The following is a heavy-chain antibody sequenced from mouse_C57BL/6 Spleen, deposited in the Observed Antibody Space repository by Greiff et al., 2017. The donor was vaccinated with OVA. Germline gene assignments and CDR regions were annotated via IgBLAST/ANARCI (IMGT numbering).Heavy chain of an antibody. J-gene: IGHJ3*01. D-gene: IGHD3-2*02. V-gene: IGHV1-7*01. CDR2: INPSSGYT. Sequence: VKLMESGAELAKPGASVKLSCKASGYTFTSYWMNWVKQRPGKGLEWIGYINPSSGYTKYNQKFKYKATLTADKSSSTAYMQLSSLTYEDSAVYYCARDSSGFAYWGQGTLVTVSA. CDR1: GYTFTSYW. CDR3: ARDSSGFAY.